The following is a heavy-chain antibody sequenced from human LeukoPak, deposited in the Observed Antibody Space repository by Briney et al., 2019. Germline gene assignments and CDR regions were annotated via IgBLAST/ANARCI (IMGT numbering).Heavy chain of an antibody. CDR2: IIGSRGST. V-gene: IGHV3-23*01. D-gene: IGHD3-22*01. CDR1: GFTFSSYA. CDR3: AKGVNQVVVILNFQH. J-gene: IGHJ1*01. Sequence: GGSLRLSCEASGFTFSSYAMSWVRQAPGKGLEWISTIIGSRGSTYYADTVQGRVTISRDNSKNTPYLEMNSLRAEDTAVYYCAKGVNQVVVILNFQHWGQGTLVTVSS.